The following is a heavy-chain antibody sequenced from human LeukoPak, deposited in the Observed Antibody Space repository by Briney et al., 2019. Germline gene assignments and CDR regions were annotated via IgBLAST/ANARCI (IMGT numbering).Heavy chain of an antibody. D-gene: IGHD3-3*01. Sequence: ASVKVSCKASGYTFTSYGISWVRQAPGQGLEWMGWISAYNGNTNYAQKLQGRVTMTTDTSTSTAYMELRSLRSDDTAVYYCARDERDDLWSGGHGAFDIWGQGTMVTVSS. CDR3: ARDERDDLWSGGHGAFDI. V-gene: IGHV1-18*01. J-gene: IGHJ3*02. CDR1: GYTFTSYG. CDR2: ISAYNGNT.